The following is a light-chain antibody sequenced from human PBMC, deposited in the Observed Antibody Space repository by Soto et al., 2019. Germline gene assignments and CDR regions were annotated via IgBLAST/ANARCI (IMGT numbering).Light chain of an antibody. Sequence: EIVMTQSPATLSVSPGERATLSCRASQSVSTNLALYQQKPGQAPRLLIYGASPRAPGITTRFSGSGSGTGFTLTISSLQSEDFAVYYCQQYYDWPRTFGPGSKA. J-gene: IGKJ1*01. V-gene: IGKV3-15*01. CDR3: QQYYDWPRT. CDR1: QSVSTN. CDR2: GAS.